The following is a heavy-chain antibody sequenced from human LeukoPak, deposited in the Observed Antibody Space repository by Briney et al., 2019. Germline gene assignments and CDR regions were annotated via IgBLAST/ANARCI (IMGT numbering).Heavy chain of an antibody. Sequence: GASVKVSCKASGYMFTSYGIDWVRQAPGQGLEWMGWINPKSGGTNYAQKFQGRVAMTRDTSISTAYMELSRLTPDDTAVYYCARVMIKTPEYYFDYWGQGALVTVSS. J-gene: IGHJ4*02. V-gene: IGHV1-2*02. CDR1: GYMFTSYG. CDR2: INPKSGGT. D-gene: IGHD3-22*01. CDR3: ARVMIKTPEYYFDY.